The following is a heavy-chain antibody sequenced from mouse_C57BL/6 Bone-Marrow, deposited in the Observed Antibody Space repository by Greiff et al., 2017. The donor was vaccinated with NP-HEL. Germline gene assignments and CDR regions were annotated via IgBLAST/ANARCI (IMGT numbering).Heavy chain of an antibody. CDR3: ASPHYYGSSYGYYYAMDY. V-gene: IGHV2-2*01. J-gene: IGHJ4*01. Sequence: QVQLQQSGPGLVQPSQSLSITCTVSGFSLTSYGVHWVRQSPGKGLEWLGVIWSGGSTDYNAAFISRLSISKDNSKSQVFFKMNSLQADDTAIYYCASPHYYGSSYGYYYAMDYWGQGTPVTVSS. CDR2: IWSGGST. D-gene: IGHD1-1*01. CDR1: GFSLTSYG.